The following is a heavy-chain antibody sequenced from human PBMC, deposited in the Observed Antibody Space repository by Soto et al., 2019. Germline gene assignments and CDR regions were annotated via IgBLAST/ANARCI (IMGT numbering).Heavy chain of an antibody. J-gene: IGHJ5*02. Sequence: GGSLRLSCAASGFTFSNFAMSWVRHAPGKGLEWVSEITGSTGTAYYADSVRGRFIISRDNSQNTLHLQMNSLRPEDTAVYYCARGNTLDNWNSGWFDAWGQGTLVTDSS. CDR1: GFTFSNFA. D-gene: IGHD1-1*01. V-gene: IGHV3-23*01. CDR3: ARGNTLDNWNSGWFDA. CDR2: ITGSTGTA.